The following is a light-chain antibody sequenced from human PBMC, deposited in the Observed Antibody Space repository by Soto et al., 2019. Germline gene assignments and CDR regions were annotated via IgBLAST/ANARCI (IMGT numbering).Light chain of an antibody. Sequence: EIVLTQSPATLSVSPGERATLSCRASQSISYYLAWYQQKPGQAPRLLIYDASKRATGIPARFSGSGSGTDFTLTISSLEPEDFAVYYCQQRTNWPPPMYTFGQGTKLEIK. V-gene: IGKV3-11*01. CDR1: QSISYY. J-gene: IGKJ2*01. CDR3: QQRTNWPPPMYT. CDR2: DAS.